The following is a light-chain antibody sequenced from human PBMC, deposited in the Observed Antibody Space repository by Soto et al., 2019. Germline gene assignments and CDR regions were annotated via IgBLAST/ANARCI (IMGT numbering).Light chain of an antibody. CDR1: LCGSASQSLTNSF. CDR3: QQYDSWPLT. CDR2: DTS. V-gene: IGKV3D-15*01. J-gene: IGKJ1*01. Sequence: IVITQSPATLSASPGLSVTLAGRASLCGSASQSLTNSFIAWYQQKPGQAPRLLIYDTSSRATGIPARFSGSGSGTEFTLTITSLETEDFAVFYCQQYDSWPLTFGQGTRVDIK.